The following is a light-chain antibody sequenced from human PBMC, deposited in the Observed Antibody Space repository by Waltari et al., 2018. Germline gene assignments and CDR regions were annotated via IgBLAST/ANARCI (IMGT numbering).Light chain of an antibody. CDR1: QTVRTTY. CDR2: GAS. V-gene: IGKV3-20*01. Sequence: EIVLTQSPGTLSLSPGERANLSCRASQTVRTTYLAWYQQKPGQAPTLVIHGASRRATGIPDRFSGSGSGTDFSLTISSLEPEDFAVYYCQQYDISPLTFGGGTKVEIK. J-gene: IGKJ4*01. CDR3: QQYDISPLT.